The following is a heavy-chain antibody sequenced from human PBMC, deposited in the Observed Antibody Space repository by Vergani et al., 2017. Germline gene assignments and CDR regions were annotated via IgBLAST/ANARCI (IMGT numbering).Heavy chain of an antibody. CDR2: IWYDGSNQ. J-gene: IGHJ5*01. CDR1: GFTFSSHG. V-gene: IGHV3-33*01. CDR3: ARWGNEKRLDS. Sequence: QVQLVESEGGVVQPGRSLTLSCVASGFTFSSHGLHWVRQAPGKGLEWVAVIWYDGSNQYYGDSVKGRFTISRDNSKNTLYLQMNSRRVEDTAVYYCARWGNEKRLDSWGQGTRVTVSS. D-gene: IGHD1-1*01.